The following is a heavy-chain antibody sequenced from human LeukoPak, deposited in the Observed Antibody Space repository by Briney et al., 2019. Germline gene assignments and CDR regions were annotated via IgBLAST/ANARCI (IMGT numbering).Heavy chain of an antibody. CDR2: IKQDGSEK. Sequence: GGTLRLSCAASGFTFSNHGMNWVRQAQGKGLEWVANIKQDGSEKHYVDSVKGRFTMSRDNAKNSLFLQMNSLRAEDTAVYYCARDGSSGWTFYYYYYCMDVWGKGTTVTVSS. V-gene: IGHV3-7*01. CDR3: ARDGSSGWTFYYYYYCMDV. D-gene: IGHD6-19*01. J-gene: IGHJ6*03. CDR1: GFTFSNHG.